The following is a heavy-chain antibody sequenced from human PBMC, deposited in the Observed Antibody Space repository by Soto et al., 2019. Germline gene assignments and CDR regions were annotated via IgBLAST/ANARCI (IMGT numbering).Heavy chain of an antibody. J-gene: IGHJ4*02. CDR1: GGSISSSSYY. V-gene: IGHV4-39*01. Sequence: SETLSLTCTVSGGSISSSSYYRGWIRQPPGKGLECIGNIYYSGSTYYNPSLKGRVTISVDTSKNQFSLKLSSVTAADTAVYYCARRYGGGFDYWGPGTLVTVSS. CDR3: ARRYGGGFDY. D-gene: IGHD3-10*01. CDR2: IYYSGST.